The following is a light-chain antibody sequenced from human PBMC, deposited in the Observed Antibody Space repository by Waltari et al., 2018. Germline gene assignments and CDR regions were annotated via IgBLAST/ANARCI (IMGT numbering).Light chain of an antibody. V-gene: IGKV1-39*01. CDR3: QQSYSLPWT. Sequence: DIQMTQSPSSLAASVGDRVTITCRASQSISSDLNWYQQRPGIAPKLLIYDASSLQGGAPTKFSGSGSRTEFTLTISSLQPEDFATYYCQQSYSLPWTFGQGTNVEVK. CDR2: DAS. J-gene: IGKJ1*01. CDR1: QSISSD.